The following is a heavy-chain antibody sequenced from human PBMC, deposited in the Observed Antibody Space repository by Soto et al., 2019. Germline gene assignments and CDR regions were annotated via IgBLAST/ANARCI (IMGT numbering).Heavy chain of an antibody. V-gene: IGHV3-30-3*01. CDR1: GFSFSSYA. D-gene: IGHD6-19*01. Sequence: TVGSLRLSCTASGFSFSSYAMYWFRQPPGKGLEWVAVISHDGINKHYADSVKGRVTVSRDNSNHSLDLQLNSLRGEDTAMYYCARDMYSSDYFVKWFEPWGQGTLVTVSS. CDR2: ISHDGINK. J-gene: IGHJ5*02. CDR3: ARDMYSSDYFVKWFEP.